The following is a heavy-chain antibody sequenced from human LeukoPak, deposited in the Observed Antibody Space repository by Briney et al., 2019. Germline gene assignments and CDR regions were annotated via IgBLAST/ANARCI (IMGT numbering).Heavy chain of an antibody. CDR1: GFTFSSYS. CDR3: ASFKSRFGELLLYFQH. CDR2: ISSSSSTI. D-gene: IGHD3-10*01. J-gene: IGHJ1*01. Sequence: GGSLRLSCAASGFTFSSYSMNWVRQAPGKGLEWVSYISSSSSTIYYADSVKGRFTISRDNAKNSLYLQMNSLRAEDTAVYYCASFKSRFGELLLYFQHWGQGTLVTVSS. V-gene: IGHV3-48*01.